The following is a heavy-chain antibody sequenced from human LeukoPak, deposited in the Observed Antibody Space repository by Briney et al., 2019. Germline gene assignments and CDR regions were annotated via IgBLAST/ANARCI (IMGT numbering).Heavy chain of an antibody. CDR2: ITHSGST. J-gene: IGHJ4*02. CDR1: GGSFTSYY. D-gene: IGHD6-13*01. Sequence: SETLSLTCAVYGGSFTSYYWNWIRQPPGKGLEWIGEITHSGSTNYNPSLKRRVTISVDTSKNQFSLKLSSVTAADTAVYYCARGPYTGYSSSWPDYWGQGTLVTVSS. V-gene: IGHV4-34*01. CDR3: ARGPYTGYSSSWPDY.